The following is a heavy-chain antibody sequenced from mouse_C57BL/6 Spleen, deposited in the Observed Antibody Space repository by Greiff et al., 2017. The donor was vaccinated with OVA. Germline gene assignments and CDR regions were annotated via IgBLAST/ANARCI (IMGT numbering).Heavy chain of an antibody. CDR1: GFTFSSYG. CDR3: ARRVTGGFDY. CDR2: ISSGGSYT. V-gene: IGHV5-6*02. D-gene: IGHD2-12*01. J-gene: IGHJ2*01. Sequence: EVKLVESGGDLVKPGGSLKLSCAASGFTFSSYGMSWVRQTPDKRLEWVATISSGGSYTYYPDSVKGQFTITIDNAKNTLYLQMSSLKSEDTAMYYCARRVTGGFDYWGQGTTLTVSS.